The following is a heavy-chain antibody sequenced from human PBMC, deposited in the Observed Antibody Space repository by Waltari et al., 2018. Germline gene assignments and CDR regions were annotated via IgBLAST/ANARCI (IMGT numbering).Heavy chain of an antibody. CDR2: SWEDVSNK. Sequence: QVQLVESGGGVVQPGRSLRLSCAASGFTFSSYGMYWVSQAHGRGLEWVAVSWEDVSNKDYADSVKGRFTSSRDNSKNRLYLQMNSLRAEDTAVYYCARDPIAARRGYYFDYWGQGTLVTVSS. CDR3: ARDPIAARRGYYFDY. D-gene: IGHD6-6*01. V-gene: IGHV3-33*01. J-gene: IGHJ4*02. CDR1: GFTFSSYG.